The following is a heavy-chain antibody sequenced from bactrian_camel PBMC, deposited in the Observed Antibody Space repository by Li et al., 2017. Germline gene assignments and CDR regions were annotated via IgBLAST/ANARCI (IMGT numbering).Heavy chain of an antibody. J-gene: IGHJ4*01. D-gene: IGHD6*01. CDR1: TYDWSTNV. Sequence: HVQLVESGGGSVQAGGSLRLSCVASTYDWSTNVMAWFRQPPGKEREGVAAIYTGGGTTYYTDSVKGRFTISQDREKNTVYLTMNSLAPEDTAMYYCAKGFDGGSWRYPLYEYAYWGQGTQVTVS. V-gene: IGHV3S1*01. CDR3: AKGFDGGSWRYPLYEYAY. CDR2: IYTGGGTT.